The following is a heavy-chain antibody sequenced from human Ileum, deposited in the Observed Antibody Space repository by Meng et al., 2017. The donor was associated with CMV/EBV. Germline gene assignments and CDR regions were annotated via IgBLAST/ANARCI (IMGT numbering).Heavy chain of an antibody. J-gene: IGHJ4*02. Sequence: QVQLVESGGGLVKPGGSLRLSCAASGFTFSDNYMSWIRQAPGKGLEWLSYISSSGSDTFFADSVRGRFTVSRDNAKNSLYLQLNSLRAEDTAVYYCAKAGSAWDFDYWGQGTLVTVSS. V-gene: IGHV3-11*01. CDR1: GFTFSDNY. D-gene: IGHD6-19*01. CDR3: AKAGSAWDFDY. CDR2: ISSSGSDT.